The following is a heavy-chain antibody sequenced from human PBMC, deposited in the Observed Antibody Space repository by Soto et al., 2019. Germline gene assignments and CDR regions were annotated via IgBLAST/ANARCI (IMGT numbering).Heavy chain of an antibody. J-gene: IGHJ4*02. CDR1: GFTFSRYG. Sequence: PGGSLRLSCAASGFTFSRYGMHWVRQAPGKGLEWVAVISYDGTNKYYGVSVKGRFTISRDNFRNTLYLQMNSLRAEDTAVYYCAKDQAYYDNSGYFDYWGQGNLVTVSS. V-gene: IGHV3-30*18. CDR3: AKDQAYYDNSGYFDY. CDR2: ISYDGTNK. D-gene: IGHD3-22*01.